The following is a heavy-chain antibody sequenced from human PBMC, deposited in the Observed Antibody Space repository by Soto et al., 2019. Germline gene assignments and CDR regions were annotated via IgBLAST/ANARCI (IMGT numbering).Heavy chain of an antibody. CDR1: GGSIGSYY. Sequence: SETLSITCTVSGGSIGSYYWSWIWQPSGKGLEWIVYIYYSGSTNYNPSLKSRVTISVDTSKNHFSLKLSSVTAADTAVYYCARAPYYYGSGSYYYYYYGMDVWGQGTTVT. V-gene: IGHV4-59*01. CDR2: IYYSGST. J-gene: IGHJ6*02. CDR3: ARAPYYYGSGSYYYYYYGMDV. D-gene: IGHD3-10*01.